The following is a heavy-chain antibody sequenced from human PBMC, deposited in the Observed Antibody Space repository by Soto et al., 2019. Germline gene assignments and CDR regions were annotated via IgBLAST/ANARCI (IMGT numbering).Heavy chain of an antibody. D-gene: IGHD1-26*01. V-gene: IGHV4-38-2*01. CDR3: ARGTGRSGSDCYFDY. CDR2: LYHSGST. Sequence: KPSETLSLTCAVSGYSINSGYYWGWIRQPPGKGLEWIGSLYHSGSTYYNPSLKSRVAISLDTSKNQFSLKLSSVTAADTAVYYCARGTGRSGSDCYFDYWGQGILVTVSS. J-gene: IGHJ4*02. CDR1: GYSINSGYY.